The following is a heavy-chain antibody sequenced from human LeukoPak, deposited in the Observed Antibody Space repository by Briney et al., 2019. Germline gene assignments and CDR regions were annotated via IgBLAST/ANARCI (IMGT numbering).Heavy chain of an antibody. CDR3: ARVGNYDSSGYYFLVAFDI. J-gene: IGHJ3*02. CDR1: GGSISSYY. V-gene: IGHV4-59*01. CDR2: IYYSGST. D-gene: IGHD3-22*01. Sequence: PSETLSLTCTVSGGSISSYYWSWIRQPPGKGLEWIGYIYYSGSTNYNPSLKSRVTTSVDTSKNQFSLKLSSVTAADTAVYYCARVGNYDSSGYYFLVAFDIWGQGTMVTVSS.